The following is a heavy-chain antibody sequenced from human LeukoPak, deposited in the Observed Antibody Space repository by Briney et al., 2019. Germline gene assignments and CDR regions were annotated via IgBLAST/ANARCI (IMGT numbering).Heavy chain of an antibody. J-gene: IGHJ4*02. V-gene: IGHV1-46*01. Sequence: ASVKVSCKASGYTFTSNYIHWVRQAPGQGLEWMGIINPRGGSTSYAQKFQGRVTVTRDTSTSTVHMELSGLRSEDTAVYYCARDQEGFDYWGQGTLVTVSS. CDR2: INPRGGST. CDR3: ARDQEGFDY. CDR1: GYTFTSNY.